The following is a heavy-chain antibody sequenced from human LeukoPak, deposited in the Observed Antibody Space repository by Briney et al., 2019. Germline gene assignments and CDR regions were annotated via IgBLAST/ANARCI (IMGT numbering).Heavy chain of an antibody. D-gene: IGHD2-2*01. CDR3: ARDICSSTSCLLYYFDY. J-gene: IGHJ4*02. Sequence: ASMKVSCKASGYTFTSYGFSWVRQAPGQGLEWMGWISAYNGNTNYALKVQGRVTMTTDTSTSTAYMELRSLRSDDTAVYYCARDICSSTSCLLYYFDYWGQGTLVTVSS. V-gene: IGHV1-18*01. CDR2: ISAYNGNT. CDR1: GYTFTSYG.